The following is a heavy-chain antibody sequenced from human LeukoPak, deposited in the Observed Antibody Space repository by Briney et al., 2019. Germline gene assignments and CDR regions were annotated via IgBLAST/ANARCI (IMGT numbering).Heavy chain of an antibody. D-gene: IGHD1-1*01. Sequence: GGSLRLSCAASGFTFSSYGMHWVRQAPGKGLEWVAVISYDGSNKYYADSVKGRFTISRDNSKNTLYLQMNSLRAEDTAVYYCAKDHDFNWNDVLGYFDYWGQGTLVTVSS. CDR3: AKDHDFNWNDVLGYFDY. V-gene: IGHV3-30*18. J-gene: IGHJ4*02. CDR1: GFTFSSYG. CDR2: ISYDGSNK.